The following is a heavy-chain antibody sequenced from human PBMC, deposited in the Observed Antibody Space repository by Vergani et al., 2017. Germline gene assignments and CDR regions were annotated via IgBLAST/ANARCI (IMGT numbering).Heavy chain of an antibody. Sequence: QVQLVQSGAEVKKPGASVKVSCKASGYTFTGYYMHWVRQAPGQGLEWMGWINPNSGGTNYAQKFQGRVTMTRDTPISTAYMELSRLRSDDTAVYYCARVRGNYGGNSLWYFDLWGRGTLVTVSS. J-gene: IGHJ2*01. CDR3: ARVRGNYGGNSLWYFDL. D-gene: IGHD4-23*01. CDR1: GYTFTGYY. V-gene: IGHV1-2*02. CDR2: INPNSGGT.